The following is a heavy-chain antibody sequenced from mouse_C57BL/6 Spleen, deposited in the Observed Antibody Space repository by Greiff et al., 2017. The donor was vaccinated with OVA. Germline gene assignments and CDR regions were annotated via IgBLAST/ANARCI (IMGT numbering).Heavy chain of an antibody. CDR1: GYTFTSYG. CDR2: IYPRSGNT. CDR3: ATSGNHFDY. D-gene: IGHD2-1*01. Sequence: VQVVESGAELARPGASVKLSCKASGYTFTSYGISWVKQRTGQGLEWIGEIYPRSGNTYYNEKFKGKATLTADKSSSTAYMELRSLTSEDSAVYFCATSGNHFDYWGQGTTLTVSS. V-gene: IGHV1-81*01. J-gene: IGHJ2*01.